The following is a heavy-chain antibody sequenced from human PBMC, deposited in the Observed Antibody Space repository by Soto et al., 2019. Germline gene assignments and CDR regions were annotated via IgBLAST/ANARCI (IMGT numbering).Heavy chain of an antibody. V-gene: IGHV1-2*04. J-gene: IGHJ4*02. Sequence: ASVKVSCKASGYTFAGYYMHWVRQAPGQGLEWMGWINPNSGGTNYAQKFQGWVTMTRDTSISTAYMELSRLRSDDTAVYYCARDWNDDGFDYWGQGTLVTVSS. CDR2: INPNSGGT. CDR3: ARDWNDDGFDY. D-gene: IGHD1-1*01. CDR1: GYTFAGYY.